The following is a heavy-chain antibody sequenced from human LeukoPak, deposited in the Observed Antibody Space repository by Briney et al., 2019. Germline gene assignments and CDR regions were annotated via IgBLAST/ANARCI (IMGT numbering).Heavy chain of an antibody. Sequence: SETLSLTCTVSGGSISSSSYYWGWIRQPPGKGLEWIGSIYYSGSTYYNPSLKSRVTISVDTSKNQFSLKLSSVTAADTAVYYCARSFAYGSGSWTYWGGYYMDVWGKGTTVTVSS. V-gene: IGHV4-39*07. CDR3: ARSFAYGSGSWTYWGGYYMDV. CDR1: GGSISSSSYY. D-gene: IGHD3-10*01. CDR2: IYYSGST. J-gene: IGHJ6*03.